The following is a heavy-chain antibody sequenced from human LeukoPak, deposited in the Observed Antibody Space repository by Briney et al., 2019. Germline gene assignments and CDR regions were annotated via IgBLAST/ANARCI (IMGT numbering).Heavy chain of an antibody. V-gene: IGHV4-34*01. CDR3: ARGIGYSYGYPHFDY. J-gene: IGHJ4*02. D-gene: IGHD5-18*01. CDR2: INHSGST. Sequence: SETLSLTCAVYGGSFSGYYWSWIRQPPGKGLEWIGEINHSGSTNYNPSLKSRVTISVDTSKNQFSLKLSSGTAADTAVYYCARGIGYSYGYPHFDYWGQGTLVTVSS. CDR1: GGSFSGYY.